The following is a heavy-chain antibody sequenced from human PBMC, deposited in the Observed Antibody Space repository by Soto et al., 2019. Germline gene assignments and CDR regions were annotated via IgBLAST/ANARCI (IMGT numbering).Heavy chain of an antibody. Sequence: QVQLVESGGGVVQPGRSLTLSCAASGFIFNSYALHWVRQAPGKGLEWVAVISYDGNTKYYADSVKGRFTLSRDNSKNTLFLQMNSLRGEDTAVYYCARVFVETSLNDALDVWGPGTTVTVSS. V-gene: IGHV3-30-3*01. D-gene: IGHD1-1*01. J-gene: IGHJ6*02. CDR1: GFIFNSYA. CDR3: ARVFVETSLNDALDV. CDR2: ISYDGNTK.